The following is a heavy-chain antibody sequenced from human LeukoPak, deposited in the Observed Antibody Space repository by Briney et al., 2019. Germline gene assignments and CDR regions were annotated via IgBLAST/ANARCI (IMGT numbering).Heavy chain of an antibody. J-gene: IGHJ4*02. CDR2: IYNGGRT. V-gene: IGHV3-53*01. D-gene: IGHD2/OR15-2a*01. Sequence: GGSLRLSCAASGFTFSTQSMNWVRQVPGKGLEWVATIYNGGRTHYTDSVEGRFTVSGDNSADTLYLQMNSLRAEDTAVYYCARDIPDNSYEYWGQGTLVTVSS. CDR3: ARDIPDNSYEY. CDR1: GFTFSTQS.